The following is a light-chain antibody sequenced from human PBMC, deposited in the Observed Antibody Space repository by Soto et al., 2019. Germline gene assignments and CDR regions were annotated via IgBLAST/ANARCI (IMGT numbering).Light chain of an antibody. V-gene: IGLV2-14*01. Sequence: QSALTQPASVSGSPGQSISISCTGTSSDVGGYNYVSWYQQHPGKAPKLIIYEVTNRPPEVSNRFSGSKSGNTASLTISGLQAEDEADYYCISYRSGSTLVFGGGTQLTVL. CDR3: ISYRSGSTLV. J-gene: IGLJ3*02. CDR1: SSDVGGYNY. CDR2: EVT.